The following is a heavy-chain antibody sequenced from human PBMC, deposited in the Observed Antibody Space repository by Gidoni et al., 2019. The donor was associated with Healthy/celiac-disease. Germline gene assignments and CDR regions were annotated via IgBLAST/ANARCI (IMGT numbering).Heavy chain of an antibody. Sequence: QVQLQQWGAGLLKPSETLSLTCAVDGGSFSGYYWSWIRQPPGKGLEWIGEIHHSGSTNSNPSLKSRVTISVDTSKNQFSLKLSSVTAADTAVYYCARGMRNIVVVVAANGWFDPWGQGTLVTVSS. V-gene: IGHV4-34*01. D-gene: IGHD2-15*01. CDR1: GGSFSGYY. CDR3: ARGMRNIVVVVAANGWFDP. CDR2: IHHSGST. J-gene: IGHJ5*02.